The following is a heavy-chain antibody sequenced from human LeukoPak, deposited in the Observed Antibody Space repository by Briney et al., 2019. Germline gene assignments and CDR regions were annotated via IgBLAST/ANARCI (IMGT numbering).Heavy chain of an antibody. CDR1: GLTFSDYY. CDR2: ISSSGSTI. D-gene: IGHD3-16*01. V-gene: IGHV3-11*01. J-gene: IGHJ6*02. Sequence: GGSLRLSCAASGLTFSDYYMSWIRQAPGKGLEWVSYISSSGSTIYYADSVKGRFTISRDNAKNSLYLQMNSLRAEDTAVYYCARDRRLLGPNYYYYGMDVWGQGTTVTVSS. CDR3: ARDRRLLGPNYYYYGMDV.